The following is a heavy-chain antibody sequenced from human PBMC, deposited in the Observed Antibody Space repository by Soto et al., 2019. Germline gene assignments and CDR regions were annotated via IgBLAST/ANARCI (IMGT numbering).Heavy chain of an antibody. J-gene: IGHJ6*02. V-gene: IGHV4-34*01. D-gene: IGHD3-3*01. CDR2: INHSGST. Sequence: SETLSLTCAVHGGSFSGYYWSWIRQPPGKGLEWIGEINHSGSTNYNPSLKSRVTISVDTSKNQFSLKLSSVTAADTAVYYCARRPWSGYKYYYYYGMDVWGQGTTVTVSS. CDR1: GGSFSGYY. CDR3: ARRPWSGYKYYYYYGMDV.